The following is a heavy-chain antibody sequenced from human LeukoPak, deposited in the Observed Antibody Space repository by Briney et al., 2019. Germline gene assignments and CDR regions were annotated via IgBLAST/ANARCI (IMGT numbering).Heavy chain of an antibody. CDR3: AREDEEGYFDY. CDR2: IYSGGST. J-gene: IGHJ4*02. V-gene: IGHV3-66*01. CDR1: GFTFSWHS. Sequence: GGSLRLSCAASGFTFSWHSMNWVRQAPGKGLEWVSVIYSGGSTYYADSAKGRFTISRDNSKNTLYLQMNSLRAEDTAVYYCAREDEEGYFDYWGQGTLVTVSS.